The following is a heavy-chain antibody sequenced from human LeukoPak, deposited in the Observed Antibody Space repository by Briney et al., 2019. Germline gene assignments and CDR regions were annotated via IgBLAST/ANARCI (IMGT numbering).Heavy chain of an antibody. J-gene: IGHJ4*02. CDR3: ARDVYSIAAAGTFDY. V-gene: IGHV1-18*01. CDR2: ISAYNGNT. CDR1: GYTFTSYG. D-gene: IGHD6-13*01. Sequence: GASVKVSCKASGYTFTSYGISWVRQAPGQGLEWMGWISAYNGNTNYAQKLQGRVTITTDESTRTAYMELSSLRSDDTAVYYCARDVYSIAAAGTFDYWGQGTLVTVSS.